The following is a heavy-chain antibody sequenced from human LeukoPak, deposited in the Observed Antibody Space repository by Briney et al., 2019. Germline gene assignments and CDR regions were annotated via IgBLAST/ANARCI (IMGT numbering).Heavy chain of an antibody. D-gene: IGHD3-9*01. CDR1: GDSFSYFY. CDR3: ARQALRYFDWLSHFDY. V-gene: IGHV4-59*08. J-gene: IGHJ4*02. CDR2: IYNSGST. Sequence: SETLSLTCTVSGDSFSYFYWSWIRQPPGKGLEWIGYIYNSGSTNYNPSLKSRVTISLDTSKNQFSLKLSSVTAADTAVYYCARQALRYFDWLSHFDYWGQGTLVTVSS.